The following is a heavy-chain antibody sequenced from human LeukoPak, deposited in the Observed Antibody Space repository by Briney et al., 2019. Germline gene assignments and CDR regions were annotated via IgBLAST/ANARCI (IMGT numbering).Heavy chain of an antibody. D-gene: IGHD3-10*01. CDR1: GFTFSDYG. CDR2: IWSDGSNK. CDR3: VRASGSFDY. J-gene: IGHJ4*02. Sequence: GGSLRLSCAASGFTFSDYGIHWVRQAPGKGLEWVAVIWSDGSNKYYADSVKGRFTISRDNSKKTLYLQMNSLRVEDTAVYYCVRASGSFDYWGQGTLVTVSS. V-gene: IGHV3-33*01.